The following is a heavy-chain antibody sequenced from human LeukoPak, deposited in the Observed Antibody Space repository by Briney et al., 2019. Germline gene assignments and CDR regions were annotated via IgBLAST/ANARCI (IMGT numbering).Heavy chain of an antibody. Sequence: GGSLRLSCVASGFALSSYSMNWVRQAPGKGLEWISYISSTSRTKYYVDSVKGRFTISRDNAKNSLYLQMNTLRDEDTAIYYCARDPNYAGSGLNFDYWGRGVLVTVSS. CDR3: ARDPNYAGSGLNFDY. J-gene: IGHJ4*02. D-gene: IGHD3-10*01. CDR1: GFALSSYS. V-gene: IGHV3-48*02. CDR2: ISSTSRTK.